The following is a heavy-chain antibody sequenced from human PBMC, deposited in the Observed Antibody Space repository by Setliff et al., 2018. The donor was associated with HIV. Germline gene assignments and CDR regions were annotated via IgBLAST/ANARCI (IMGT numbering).Heavy chain of an antibody. CDR1: GGSISSTNYF. D-gene: IGHD3-10*01. CDR2: IYYHGST. J-gene: IGHJ5*02. V-gene: IGHV4-39*01. CDR3: ARHGSNWFDP. Sequence: SETLSLTCTVSGGSISSTNYFWGWIRQPPGKGREWIGTIYYHGSTYYNPSLKSRVTISIDTSKNQFSLRLSSVTAADTAVYYCARHGSNWFDPWGQGTLVTVSS.